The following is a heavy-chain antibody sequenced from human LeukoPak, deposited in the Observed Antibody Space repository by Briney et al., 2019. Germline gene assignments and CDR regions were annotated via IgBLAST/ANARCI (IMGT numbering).Heavy chain of an antibody. CDR3: AGIGELSHY. CDR2: IYYSGST. CDR1: GGSISSSSYY. V-gene: IGHV4-39*01. Sequence: PSETLSLTCTVSGGSISSSSYYWGWIRQPPGKGLEWIGSIYYSGSTYYNPSLKSRVTISVDTSKNQFSLKLSSVTAADTAVYYCAGIGELSHYWGQGTLVTVSS. J-gene: IGHJ4*02. D-gene: IGHD3-10*01.